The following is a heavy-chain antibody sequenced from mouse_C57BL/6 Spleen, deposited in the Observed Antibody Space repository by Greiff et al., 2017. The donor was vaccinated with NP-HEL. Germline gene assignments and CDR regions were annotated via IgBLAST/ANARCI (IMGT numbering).Heavy chain of an antibody. CDR3: AQLPFFAY. CDR2: IDPANGNT. D-gene: IGHD5-5*01. CDR1: GFNIKNTY. V-gene: IGHV14-3*01. J-gene: IGHJ3*01. Sequence: VHVKQSVAELVRPGASVKLSCTASGFNIKNTYMHLVKQRPEQGLEWIGRIDPANGNTKYAPKFQGKATITADTSSNTAYLQLSSLTSEDTAIYYCAQLPFFAYWGQVTLVTVSA.